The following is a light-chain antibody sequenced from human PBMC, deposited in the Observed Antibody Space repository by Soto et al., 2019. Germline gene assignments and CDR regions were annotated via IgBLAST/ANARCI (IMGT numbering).Light chain of an antibody. J-gene: IGLJ1*01. CDR1: TSDVGTYNL. V-gene: IGLV2-23*02. Sequence: QSVLTQPASVSGSPGQSITISCTGTTSDVGTYNLVSWYQHHPGKAPQLIIFEVTKRPSGVSDRFPGSKSGNTASLTISGLLGEAWAVNDCGSIAGRNPPPSVFGTGTKVPVL. CDR2: EVT. CDR3: GSIAGRNPPPSV.